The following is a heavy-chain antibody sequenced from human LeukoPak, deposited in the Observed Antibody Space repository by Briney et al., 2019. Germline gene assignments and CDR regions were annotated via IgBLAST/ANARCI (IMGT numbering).Heavy chain of an antibody. CDR2: INPSGGST. J-gene: IGHJ3*02. V-gene: IGHV1-46*01. Sequence: ASVKVSCKASGYTFTNYHLHWVRQAPGQGLEWMGIINPSGGSTSYAQKFQDRVTMTRDTSTSTVYMELNSLRSEDTAVYYCARATWYGGNPSGAFDIWGQGTVVTVSS. D-gene: IGHD4/OR15-4a*01. CDR1: GYTFTNYH. CDR3: ARATWYGGNPSGAFDI.